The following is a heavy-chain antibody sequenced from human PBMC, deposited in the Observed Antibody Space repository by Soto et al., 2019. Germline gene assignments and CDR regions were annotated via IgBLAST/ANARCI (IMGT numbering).Heavy chain of an antibody. D-gene: IGHD3-9*01. CDR1: GGTFSSYA. Sequence: SVKVSCKASGGTFSSYAISWVRQAPGQGLEWMGGIIPIFGKANYAQKFQGRVTITADESTGTAYMELSSLRSEDTAVYYFAYFRPNYDILTGPREYYFDYWGQGTLVTVSS. J-gene: IGHJ4*02. CDR3: AYFRPNYDILTGPREYYFDY. V-gene: IGHV1-69*13. CDR2: IIPIFGKA.